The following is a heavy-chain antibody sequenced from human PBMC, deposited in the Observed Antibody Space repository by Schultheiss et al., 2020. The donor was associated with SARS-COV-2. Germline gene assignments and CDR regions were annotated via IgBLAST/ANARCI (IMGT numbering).Heavy chain of an antibody. D-gene: IGHD2/OR15-2a*01. Sequence: SETLSLTCAVSGYSISSGGYYWSWIRQHPGKGLEWIGYIYYSGSTYYNPSLKSRVTISVDTSKNQFSLKLSSVTAADTAVYYCARPTTTSYGMGVWGQGTTVTVSS. CDR3: ARPTTTSYGMGV. V-gene: IGHV4-31*11. J-gene: IGHJ6*02. CDR1: GYSISSGGYY. CDR2: IYYSGST.